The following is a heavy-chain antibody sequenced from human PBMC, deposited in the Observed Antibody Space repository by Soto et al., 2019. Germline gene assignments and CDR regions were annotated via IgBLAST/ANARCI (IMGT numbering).Heavy chain of an antibody. CDR2: VYYTGTS. CDR1: GGSISDYY. J-gene: IGHJ5*02. V-gene: IGHV4-59*01. Sequence: SETLSLTCTVSGGSISDYYWSWIRQPPGKGLEWVGYVYYTGTSTYNPSLKSRVAMSVDTSKKQISLRLTPVTAADTAGYYCAREFSRWFDPWGQGTLVTVSS. CDR3: AREFSRWFDP.